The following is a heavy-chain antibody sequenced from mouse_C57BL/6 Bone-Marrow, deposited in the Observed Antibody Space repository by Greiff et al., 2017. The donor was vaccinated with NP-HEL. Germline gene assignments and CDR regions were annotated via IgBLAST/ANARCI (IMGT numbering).Heavy chain of an antibody. D-gene: IGHD4-1*01. J-gene: IGHJ2*01. CDR2: IYPGDGDT. V-gene: IGHV1-82*01. CDR1: GYAFSSSW. Sequence: QVQLKQSGPELVKPGASVKLSCKASGYAFSSSWMNWVKQRPGKGLEWIGRIYPGDGDTNYNGKFKGKATLTADKSSSTAYMQLSSLTSEDSAVYFCARGRTGSYFDYWGQGTTLTVSS. CDR3: ARGRTGSYFDY.